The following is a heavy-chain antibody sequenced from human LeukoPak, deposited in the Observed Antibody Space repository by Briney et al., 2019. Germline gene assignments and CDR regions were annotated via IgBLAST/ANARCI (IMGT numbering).Heavy chain of an antibody. CDR2: MYHGGST. CDR1: GGSISSGGFS. CDR3: ASTNDFGDYVGA. J-gene: IGHJ5*02. V-gene: IGHV4-30-2*01. Sequence: PSETLSLTCTASGGSISSGGFSWSWIRQPPGKGLEWIGYMYHGGSTYYNPSLESRVTISVDRSKNQFSLKLSSVTAADTAVYYCASTNDFGDYVGAWGQGTLVTVSS. D-gene: IGHD4-17*01.